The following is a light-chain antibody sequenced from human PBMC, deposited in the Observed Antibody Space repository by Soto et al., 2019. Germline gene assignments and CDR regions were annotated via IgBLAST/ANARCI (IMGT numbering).Light chain of an antibody. Sequence: DIQLTQSHSTLSAYVGERATLTCPASQSISSWLAWYQQKPGKAPKLLIYDASSLESGVPSRFSGSGSGTEFTLTISSLQPDDFATYYCQQYNSYSPVTFGQGTKVDI. CDR1: QSISSW. CDR3: QQYNSYSPVT. CDR2: DAS. V-gene: IGKV1-5*01. J-gene: IGKJ1*01.